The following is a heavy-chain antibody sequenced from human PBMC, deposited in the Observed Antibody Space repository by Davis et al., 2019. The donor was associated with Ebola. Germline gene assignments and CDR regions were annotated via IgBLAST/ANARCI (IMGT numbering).Heavy chain of an antibody. Sequence: GESLKISCAASGLTFSSYAMSWVRQAPGKGLEWVSSISSSSSYIYYADSVKGRFTISRDNAKNSLYLQMNSLRAEDTAVYYCARDQYYDSSATDGMDVWGQGTTVTVSS. D-gene: IGHD3-22*01. CDR2: ISSSSSYI. CDR3: ARDQYYDSSATDGMDV. V-gene: IGHV3-21*01. J-gene: IGHJ6*02. CDR1: GLTFSSYA.